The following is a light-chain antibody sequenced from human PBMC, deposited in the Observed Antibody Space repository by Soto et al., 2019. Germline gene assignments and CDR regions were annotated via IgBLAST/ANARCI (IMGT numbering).Light chain of an antibody. CDR3: VSYTSSRSYV. Sequence: QSALTQPASVSGSPGQSITISCTGTSTDVGGYFYVSLYRHHPGRAPKLMIYEVSNRPSGLSNLFYGSKSGNTASLLISGLQAEDEADYYSVSYTSSRSYVFGNRTKSTVL. CDR2: EVS. J-gene: IGLJ1*01. V-gene: IGLV2-14*01. CDR1: STDVGGYFY.